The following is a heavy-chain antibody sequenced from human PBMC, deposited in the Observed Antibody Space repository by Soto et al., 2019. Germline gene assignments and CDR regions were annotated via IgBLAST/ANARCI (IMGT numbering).Heavy chain of an antibody. CDR2: ISPYSGKT. CDR1: GYTFTNND. V-gene: IGHV1-18*01. D-gene: IGHD3-22*01. Sequence: QIQRVQSGTEVRKPGASAKVSCKTSGYTFTNNDVCWVRQTPGQGLEWMGWISPYSGKTNYARKFKDRVTMTTDTSTSTVHMELTSLTSDDTAVYYCAREGLLLLPDYWGQGTLVTVSS. J-gene: IGHJ4*02. CDR3: AREGLLLLPDY.